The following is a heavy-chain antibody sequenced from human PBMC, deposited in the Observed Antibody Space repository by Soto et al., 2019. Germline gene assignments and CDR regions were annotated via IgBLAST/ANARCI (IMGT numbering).Heavy chain of an antibody. V-gene: IGHV3-23*01. Sequence: GGSLSLSCAASGFTFSSYAMSWVRQAPGKGLEWVSAISGSGGSTYYADSVKGRFTISRDNSKNTLYLQMNSLRAEDTAVYYCAKEYYDFWSALSKVWGQGTLVTVSS. CDR2: ISGSGGST. CDR3: AKEYYDFWSALSKV. CDR1: GFTFSSYA. D-gene: IGHD3-3*01. J-gene: IGHJ4*02.